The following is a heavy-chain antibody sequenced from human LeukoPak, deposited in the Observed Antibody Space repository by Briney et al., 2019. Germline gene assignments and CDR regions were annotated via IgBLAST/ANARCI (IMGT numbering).Heavy chain of an antibody. J-gene: IGHJ5*02. CDR2: IYSGGST. CDR3: ARGRGYSYVSNWFDP. Sequence: PGGSLRLSCAASGFTVSSNYMSWVRQAPGKGLEWVSVIYSGGSTYYADSVKGRFTISRDNSKNTLYLQMNSLRAEDTAVYYCARGRGYSYVSNWFDPWGQGTLVTVSS. CDR1: GFTVSSNY. D-gene: IGHD5-18*01. V-gene: IGHV3-53*05.